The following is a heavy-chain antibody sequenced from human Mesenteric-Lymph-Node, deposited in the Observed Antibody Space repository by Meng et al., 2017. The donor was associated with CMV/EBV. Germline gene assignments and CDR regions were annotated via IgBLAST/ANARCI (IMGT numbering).Heavy chain of an antibody. CDR2: IKQDGSEK. Sequence: GESLKISCAASGFTFSSYAMSWVRQAPGKGLEWVANIKQDGSEKYYVDSVKGRFTISRDNAKNSLYLQMNSLRAEDTAVYYCAREYWDYWGQGTLVTVSS. CDR3: AREYWDY. D-gene: IGHD2-8*02. V-gene: IGHV3-7*01. CDR1: GFTFSSYA. J-gene: IGHJ4*02.